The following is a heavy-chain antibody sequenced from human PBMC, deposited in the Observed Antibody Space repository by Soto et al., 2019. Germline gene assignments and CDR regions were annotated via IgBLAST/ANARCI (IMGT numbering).Heavy chain of an antibody. D-gene: IGHD2-15*01. CDR2: ITGSGENT. CDR3: AKVSLVATTITDFYYYGMDV. J-gene: IGHJ6*02. CDR1: GFTFDNCA. Sequence: GGSLRLSCAASGFTFDNCAMNWVRQAPGKGLEWVSGITGSGENTYYADSVKGRFTISRDNSKNTLYVQLNSLRVEDTAIYYCAKVSLVATTITDFYYYGMDVCGQGPMVTVSS. V-gene: IGHV3-23*01.